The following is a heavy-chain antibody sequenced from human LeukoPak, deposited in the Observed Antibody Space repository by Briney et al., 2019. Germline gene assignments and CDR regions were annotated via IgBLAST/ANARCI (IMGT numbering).Heavy chain of an antibody. CDR2: ISYDGSNK. CDR3: ANVYYYGSGSPDY. D-gene: IGHD3-10*01. J-gene: IGHJ4*02. CDR1: GFTFSSYG. Sequence: GGSLRLSCAASGFTFSSYGMRWVRQAPGKGLEWVAVISYDGSNKYYADSVKGRFTISRDNSKNTLYLQMNSLRAEDTAVYYCANVYYYGSGSPDYWGQGTLVTVSS. V-gene: IGHV3-30*18.